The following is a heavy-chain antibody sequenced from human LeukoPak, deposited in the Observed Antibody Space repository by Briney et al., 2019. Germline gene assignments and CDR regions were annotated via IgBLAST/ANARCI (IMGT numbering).Heavy chain of an antibody. D-gene: IGHD2-2*01. CDR1: GGSISSSSYY. V-gene: IGHV4-39*07. Sequence: SETLSLTCTVSGGSISSSSYYWGWIRQPPGKGLEWIGSIYYSGSTYYNPSLKSRVTISVDTPKNQFSLKLSSVTAADTAVYYCARVVPAAIGWFDPWGQGTLVTVSS. J-gene: IGHJ5*02. CDR3: ARVVPAAIGWFDP. CDR2: IYYSGST.